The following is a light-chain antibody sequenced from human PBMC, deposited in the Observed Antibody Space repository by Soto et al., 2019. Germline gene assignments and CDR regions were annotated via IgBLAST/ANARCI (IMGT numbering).Light chain of an antibody. CDR2: DAS. Sequence: DIQMTQSPSSLSASVGDRVTITCQASQDISNYLNWYQQKPGKAPKVVIYDASNLETGVPSRFSGSGSGTDFTFTINNLQPEDIATYYCQQYDNDPITFGQGTRLEIK. V-gene: IGKV1-33*01. J-gene: IGKJ5*01. CDR1: QDISNY. CDR3: QQYDNDPIT.